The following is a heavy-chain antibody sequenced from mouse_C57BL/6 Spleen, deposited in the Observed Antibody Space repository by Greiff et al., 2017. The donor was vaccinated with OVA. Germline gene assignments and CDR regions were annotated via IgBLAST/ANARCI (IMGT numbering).Heavy chain of an antibody. CDR1: GYTFTSYW. V-gene: IGHV1-59*01. CDR2: IDPSDSYT. J-gene: IGHJ3*01. Sequence: QVQLQQPGAELVRPGTSVQLSCKASGYTFTSYWMHWVKQRPGQGLEWIGVIDPSDSYTTYNQKFKGKATLTVDTSSSTAYMQLSSLTSEDSAVYYCATFYYGGEWFAYWGQGTLVTVSA. CDR3: ATFYYGGEWFAY. D-gene: IGHD2-1*01.